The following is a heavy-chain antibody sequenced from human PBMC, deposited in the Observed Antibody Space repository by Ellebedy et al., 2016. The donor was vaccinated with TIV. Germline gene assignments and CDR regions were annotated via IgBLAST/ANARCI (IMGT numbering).Heavy chain of an antibody. CDR2: ISYDGSRR. Sequence: GESLKISCAASGFTFSSHAMHWVRQAPGKGLAWVTCISYDGSRRYYADSVKGRFTLSRDNSKNTLDLQMNSLRAEDTAVYYCASLGYTSSWSSNTPSDSWGQGTLVTVSS. CDR3: ASLGYTSSWSSNTPSDS. V-gene: IGHV3-30-3*01. D-gene: IGHD6-13*01. CDR1: GFTFSSHA. J-gene: IGHJ4*02.